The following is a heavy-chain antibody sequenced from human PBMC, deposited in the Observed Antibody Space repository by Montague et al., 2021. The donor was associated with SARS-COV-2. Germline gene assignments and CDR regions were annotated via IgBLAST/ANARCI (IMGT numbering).Heavy chain of an antibody. Sequence: SETLSLTCTVSGGSISNYYWGWIRQPPGKGLEWIGHMYYSGSTYYNPSLKSRVTISIDTSKNQFSLKLSSVTAADTAVYYCARDDILLQAVTKGLDVWGQGTTVTVSS. CDR1: GGSISNYY. V-gene: IGHV4-39*07. J-gene: IGHJ6*02. CDR2: MYYSGST. D-gene: IGHD2-15*01. CDR3: ARDDILLQAVTKGLDV.